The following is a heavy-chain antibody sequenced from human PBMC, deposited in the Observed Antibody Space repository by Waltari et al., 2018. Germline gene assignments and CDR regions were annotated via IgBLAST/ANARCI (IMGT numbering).Heavy chain of an antibody. J-gene: IGHJ5*02. CDR2: INHSGST. CDR3: ARGIAVAPHWFDP. Sequence: QVQLQQWGAGLLTPSETPSLTCAVYGGSSSGCFWSCFRQPPGEGLEWSGDINHSGSTNYNPSLKSRVTISEDTAKNQCSLKLRSVTAADTAVYYCARGIAVAPHWFDPWGQGTLVTVSS. D-gene: IGHD6-19*01. V-gene: IGHV4-34*01. CDR1: GGSSSGCF.